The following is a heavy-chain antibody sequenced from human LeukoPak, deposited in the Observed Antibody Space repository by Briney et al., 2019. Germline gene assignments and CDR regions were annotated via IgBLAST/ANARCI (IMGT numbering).Heavy chain of an antibody. Sequence: GGSLRLSCAASGFTFSSYGMHWVRQAPGKGLEWVAFIRYDGSNKYYADSVKGRFTISRDNSKNTLYLQMNSLRAEDTAVYYCAKDPYYYDSSGYNDYFDYWGQGTLVTVSS. J-gene: IGHJ4*02. D-gene: IGHD3-22*01. CDR2: IRYDGSNK. CDR3: AKDPYYYDSSGYNDYFDY. V-gene: IGHV3-30*02. CDR1: GFTFSSYG.